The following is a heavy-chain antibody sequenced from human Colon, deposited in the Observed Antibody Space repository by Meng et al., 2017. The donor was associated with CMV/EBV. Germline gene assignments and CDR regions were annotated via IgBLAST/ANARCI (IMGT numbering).Heavy chain of an antibody. D-gene: IGHD2-21*01. CDR2: ISFFGTGGNTI. V-gene: IGHV3-48*03. CDR3: ARVGRNCGGDWYDY. J-gene: IGHJ4*02. CDR1: GFNFDTFE. Sequence: GESLKISCAASGFNFDTFEMNWVRQAPGKGLEWVSFISFFGTGGNTISYADSVKGRFTISRDNAKSSLYLQMNGLRAEDTGGYYCARVGRNCGGDWYDYWGQGTLVTVSS.